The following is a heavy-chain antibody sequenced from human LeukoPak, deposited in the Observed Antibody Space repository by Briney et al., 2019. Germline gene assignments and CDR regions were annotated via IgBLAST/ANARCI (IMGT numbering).Heavy chain of an antibody. V-gene: IGHV4-59*08. J-gene: IGHJ5*02. CDR2: IYYSGST. CDR3: ARRIQENRMTTANNWFDP. CDR1: GGSISDSY. D-gene: IGHD4-17*01. Sequence: SETLFLTCTVSGGSISDSYWGWIRHPPGKGLEWIGYIYYSGSTKYNPSLMSRVTISIDTSKNQFSLKLSSVSAADSAVYYCARRIQENRMTTANNWFDPWGQGTLVTVSS.